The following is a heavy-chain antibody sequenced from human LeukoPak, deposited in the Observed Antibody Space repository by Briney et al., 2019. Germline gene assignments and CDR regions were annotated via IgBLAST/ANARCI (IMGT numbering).Heavy chain of an antibody. CDR3: ARLLEYFLPVSDLSGYYFDY. CDR1: GFTFSSYW. V-gene: IGHV3-7*01. J-gene: IGHJ4*02. D-gene: IGHD2/OR15-2a*01. CDR2: IKQDGSEK. Sequence: GGSLRLSCAASGFTFSSYWMSWVRQAPGKGLEWVANIKQDGSEKYYVDSVKGRFTISRDNAKNSLYLQMNSLRAEDTAVYYCARLLEYFLPVSDLSGYYFDYWGQGTLVTVSS.